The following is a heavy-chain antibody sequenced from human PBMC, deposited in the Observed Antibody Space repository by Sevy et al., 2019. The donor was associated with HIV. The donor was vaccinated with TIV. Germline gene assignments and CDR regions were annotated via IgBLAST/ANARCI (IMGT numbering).Heavy chain of an antibody. J-gene: IGHJ4*02. Sequence: GGSLRLSCAASGFTFGDYAMHWVRQAPGKGLEWVSYLSRRGGTMCYADSVKGRFTISSDNARNSLSLQMNSLRAEDTASYYCVKDRVEGDSRYGLFDFWGQGTLVTVSS. CDR1: GFTFGDYA. CDR3: VKDRVEGDSRYGLFDF. V-gene: IGHV3-9*01. CDR2: LSRRGGTM. D-gene: IGHD3-16*01.